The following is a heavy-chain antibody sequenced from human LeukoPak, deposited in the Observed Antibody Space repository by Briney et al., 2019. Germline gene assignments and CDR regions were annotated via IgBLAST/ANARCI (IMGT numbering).Heavy chain of an antibody. CDR1: GFTVRSNY. CDR2: IYRDGSA. Sequence: GGSLRLSCTASGFTVRSNYMFWVRQAPGKGLECVSVIYRDGSAYYADSVKGRFTISRDSSMNTLFLQMTSLRAEDTAMYYCAGALYYNYYETRYFAYWGQGTPVTVSS. V-gene: IGHV3-53*01. CDR3: AGALYYNYYETRYFAY. D-gene: IGHD3-22*01. J-gene: IGHJ4*02.